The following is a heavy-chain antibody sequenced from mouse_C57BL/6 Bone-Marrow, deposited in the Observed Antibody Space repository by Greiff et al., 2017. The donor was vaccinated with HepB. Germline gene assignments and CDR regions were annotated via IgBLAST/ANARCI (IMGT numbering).Heavy chain of an antibody. CDR2: INPNYGTT. J-gene: IGHJ4*01. CDR3: AKGDIYWFYAMDY. V-gene: IGHV1-39*01. D-gene: IGHD2-1*01. Sequence: VHVKQSGPELVKPGASVKISCKASGYSFTDYNMNWVKQSNGKSLEWIGVINPNYGTTSYNQKFKGKATLTVDQSSSTAYMQLNSLTSEDSAVYYCAKGDIYWFYAMDYWGQGTSVTVSS. CDR1: GYSFTDYN.